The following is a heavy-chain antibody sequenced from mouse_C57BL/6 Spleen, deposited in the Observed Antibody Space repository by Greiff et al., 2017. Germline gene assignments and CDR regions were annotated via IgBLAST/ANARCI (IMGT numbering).Heavy chain of an antibody. V-gene: IGHV1-61*01. Sequence: QVQLQQPGAELVRPGSSVKLSCKASGYTFTSYWLDWVKQRPGQGLEWIGNIYPSDSETHYNQKFKDKSTLTVDKSSSTAYMPLSSLTSEDSAVDSFARALDSSERDYWGQGTTLTVSS. J-gene: IGHJ2*01. CDR2: IYPSDSET. CDR1: GYTFTSYW. CDR3: ARALDSSERDY. D-gene: IGHD3-2*02.